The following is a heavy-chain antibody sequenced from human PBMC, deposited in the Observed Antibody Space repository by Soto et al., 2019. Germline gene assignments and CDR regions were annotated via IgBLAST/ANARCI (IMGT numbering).Heavy chain of an antibody. CDR1: WYTFTGFY. D-gene: IGHD1-26*01. Sequence: ASVKGSCKGSWYTFTGFYMYWVRQAPGQGLEWMGWINPNSGGTNYAQKFQGWVTMTRDTSISTAYMELSRLRSDDTAVYYCARDGMGSGSYYVYWGQGTLVTVS. CDR2: INPNSGGT. V-gene: IGHV1-2*04. CDR3: ARDGMGSGSYYVY. J-gene: IGHJ4*02.